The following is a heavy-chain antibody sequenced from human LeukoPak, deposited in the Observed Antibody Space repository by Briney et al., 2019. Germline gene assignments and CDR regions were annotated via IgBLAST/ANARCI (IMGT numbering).Heavy chain of an antibody. V-gene: IGHV4-39*01. CDR3: ARAYDFWSGYYHRGFDY. CDR1: GGSINSGGYY. Sequence: SETLSLTCTVSGGSINSGGYYWGWIRQPPGKGLEWIVSIYYSGSTYYNPSLKSRVTISVDTSRKQFSLKLSSVTAADTAVYYCARAYDFWSGYYHRGFDYWGQGTLVTVSP. CDR2: IYYSGST. J-gene: IGHJ4*02. D-gene: IGHD3-3*01.